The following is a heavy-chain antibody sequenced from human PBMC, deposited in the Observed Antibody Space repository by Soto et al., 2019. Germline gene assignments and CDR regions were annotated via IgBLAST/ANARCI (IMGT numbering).Heavy chain of an antibody. D-gene: IGHD6-6*01. V-gene: IGHV1-69*01. CDR1: GGTFSSYA. CDR2: IIPIFGTA. CDR3: ATEDPYSSSSYYYYGMDV. Sequence: QVQLVQSGAEVKKPGSSVKVSCKASGGTFSSYAISWVRQAPGQGLEWMGGIIPIFGTANYAQKFQGRVTITADESTSTAYMELSSLRSEDTAVYYCATEDPYSSSSYYYYGMDVWGQGTTVTVS. J-gene: IGHJ6*02.